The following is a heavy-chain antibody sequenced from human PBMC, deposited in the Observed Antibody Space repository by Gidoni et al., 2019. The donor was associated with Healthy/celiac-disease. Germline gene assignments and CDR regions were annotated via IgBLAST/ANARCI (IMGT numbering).Heavy chain of an antibody. CDR1: GFTFSSYA. J-gene: IGHJ4*02. V-gene: IGHV3-23*01. Sequence: EVQLLESGGGLVQPGGSLRLSCAASGFTFSSYAMSWVRQAPGKGLEWVSAISGSGGSTYYADSVKGRFTISRDNSKNTLYLQMNSLRAEDTAVYYCAKDGEVSEVEMATIYYFDYWGQGTLVTVSS. D-gene: IGHD3-16*02. CDR3: AKDGEVSEVEMATIYYFDY. CDR2: ISGSGGST.